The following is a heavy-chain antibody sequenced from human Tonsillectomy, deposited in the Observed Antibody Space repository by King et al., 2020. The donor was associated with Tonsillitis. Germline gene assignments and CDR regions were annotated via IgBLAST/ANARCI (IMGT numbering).Heavy chain of an antibody. CDR3: ARDTTGDYYYMDV. Sequence: VQLVQSGAEVKKPGASVKVSCKASGYTFTSYYIHWVRQAPGQGLEWMGIINPSDVSTIYAQKFQGRVTMTRDTSTSTVYMALSSLRSEDTAVYYCARDTTGDYYYMDVWGKGTTVTVSS. CDR2: INPSDVST. J-gene: IGHJ6*03. V-gene: IGHV1-46*01. CDR1: GYTFTSYY. D-gene: IGHD7-27*01.